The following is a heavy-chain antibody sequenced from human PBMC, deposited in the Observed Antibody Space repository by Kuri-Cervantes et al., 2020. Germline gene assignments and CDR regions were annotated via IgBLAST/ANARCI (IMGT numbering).Heavy chain of an antibody. CDR2: INPESGDT. V-gene: IGHV1-2*02. CDR3: AKDHKTIFGVVIIDYYYYGMDV. J-gene: IGHJ6*02. CDR1: GYTFTDYY. Sequence: ASVKVSCKPSGYTFTDYYMHWVRQVPGQGLEWMGWINPESGDTKYADNFRGRVTMTRDTSISTAYMELSRLRSDDTAVYYCAKDHKTIFGVVIIDYYYYGMDVWGQGTTVTVSS. D-gene: IGHD3-3*01.